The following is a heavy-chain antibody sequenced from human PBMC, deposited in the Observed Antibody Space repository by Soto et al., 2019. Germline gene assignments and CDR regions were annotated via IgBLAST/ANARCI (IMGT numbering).Heavy chain of an antibody. Sequence: ASVKVSCKASGYTFTGYYMHWVRQAPGQGLGWMGWINPNSGGTNYAQKFQGWVTMTRDTSISTAYMELSRLRSDDTAVYYCARDQYSSGWSYYYYYYGMDVWGQGTTVTVSS. J-gene: IGHJ6*02. CDR1: GYTFTGYY. CDR2: INPNSGGT. D-gene: IGHD6-19*01. V-gene: IGHV1-2*04. CDR3: ARDQYSSGWSYYYYYYGMDV.